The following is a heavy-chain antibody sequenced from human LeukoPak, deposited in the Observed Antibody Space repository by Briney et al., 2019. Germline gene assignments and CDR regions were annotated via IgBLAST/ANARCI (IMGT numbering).Heavy chain of an antibody. V-gene: IGHV3-30*02. Sequence: GGSLRLSCAASGFTFSSHGMHWVRQAPGKGLEWVAFIRYDGSNKYYADSVKGRFTISRDNSKNTLYLQMNSLRAEDTAVYYCAKGGVVPAATYGDYYYYMDVWGKGTTVTVSS. CDR3: AKGGVVPAATYGDYYYYMDV. J-gene: IGHJ6*03. CDR1: GFTFSSHG. CDR2: IRYDGSNK. D-gene: IGHD2-2*01.